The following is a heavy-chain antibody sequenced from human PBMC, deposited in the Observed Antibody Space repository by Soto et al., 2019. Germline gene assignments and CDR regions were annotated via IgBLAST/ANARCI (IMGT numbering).Heavy chain of an antibody. CDR2: IIPIFGTA. CDR3: ATQRCLEWSYYYYGMDV. V-gene: IGHV1-69*12. CDR1: GGTFSSYA. Sequence: QVQLVQSGAEVKKPGSSVKVSCKASGGTFSSYAISWVRQAPGQGLEWMGGIIPIFGTANYAQKFQGRVTITAXVSMSXXYMELSSLRSEDTAVYYCATQRCLEWSYYYYGMDVWGQGTTVTVSS. D-gene: IGHD3-3*01. J-gene: IGHJ6*02.